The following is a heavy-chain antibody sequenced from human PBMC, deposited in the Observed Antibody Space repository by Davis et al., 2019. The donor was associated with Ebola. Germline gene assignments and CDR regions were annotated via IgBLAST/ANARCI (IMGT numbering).Heavy chain of an antibody. CDR2: ISHSGRA. Sequence: PSETLSLTCAVYGGSFSGYYWSWIRQPPGLGLEWIGEISHSGRANYKPSLKSRVSISMDTSKNQFSLKLSSVTAADTAVYYCARSGGYGGYGKDVWGRGTTVTVSS. V-gene: IGHV4-34*01. D-gene: IGHD5-12*01. CDR1: GGSFSGYY. CDR3: ARSGGYGGYGKDV. J-gene: IGHJ6*02.